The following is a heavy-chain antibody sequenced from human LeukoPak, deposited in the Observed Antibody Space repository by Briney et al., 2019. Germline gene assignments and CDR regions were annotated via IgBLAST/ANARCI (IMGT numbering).Heavy chain of an antibody. J-gene: IGHJ4*02. CDR3: AKDSINANYVGLFDY. CDR1: GFTFSSYG. D-gene: IGHD1-7*01. V-gene: IGHV3-30*18. Sequence: GGSLRLSCAASGFTFSSYGMHWVRQAPGKGLEWVAVISYDGSNKYNADSVKGRFTISRDNSKNTLYLQMNSLRAEDTAVYYCAKDSINANYVGLFDYWGQGTLVTVSS. CDR2: ISYDGSNK.